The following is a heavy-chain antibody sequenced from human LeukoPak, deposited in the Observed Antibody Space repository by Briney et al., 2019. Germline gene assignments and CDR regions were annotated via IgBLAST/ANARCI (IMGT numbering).Heavy chain of an antibody. J-gene: IGHJ4*02. V-gene: IGHV3-23*01. CDR2: ISGSGIST. CDR1: GFTFSSYS. CDR3: AKGLRGYDMDFDY. D-gene: IGHD5-12*01. Sequence: GGSLRLSCAASGFTFSSYSMNWVRQAPGKGLGWVSSISGSGISTYYADSLKGRFTISRDNFKNTLFLQLNSLRAEDTAVYYCAKGLRGYDMDFDYWGQGTLVTVSS.